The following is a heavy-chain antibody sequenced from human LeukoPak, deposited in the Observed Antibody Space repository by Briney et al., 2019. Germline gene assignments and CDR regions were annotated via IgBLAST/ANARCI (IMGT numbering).Heavy chain of an antibody. V-gene: IGHV3-74*01. CDR2: INSDGSNI. CDR3: VRSSGWPGY. J-gene: IGHJ4*02. Sequence: GGSLRLSCAASGFTFSSHWMHWVRQAPGEGLVWVSRINSDGSNINYADSVKGRFTISRDNAKNTLYLQMNSLRVEDTAVYYCVRSSGWPGYWGQGTMVTVSS. D-gene: IGHD6-19*01. CDR1: GFTFSSHW.